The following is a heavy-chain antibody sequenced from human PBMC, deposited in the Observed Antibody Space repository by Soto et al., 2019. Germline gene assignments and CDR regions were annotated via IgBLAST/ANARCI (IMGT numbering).Heavy chain of an antibody. V-gene: IGHV3-66*01. Sequence: EVQLVESGGGLVQPGGSLRLSCAASGFTVSSNYMSWVRQAPGKGLEWVSVIYSGGRTYYADSVKGRFTISRDNSTNTLYLQMNSLRAEDTAVYYCARDRIAVAGNPEYFQHWGQGTLVTVSS. CDR3: ARDRIAVAGNPEYFQH. J-gene: IGHJ1*01. D-gene: IGHD6-19*01. CDR1: GFTVSSNY. CDR2: IYSGGRT.